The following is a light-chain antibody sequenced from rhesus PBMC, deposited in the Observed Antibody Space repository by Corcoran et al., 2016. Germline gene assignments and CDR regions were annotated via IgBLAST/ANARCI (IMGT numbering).Light chain of an antibody. J-gene: IGKJ3*01. CDR1: QRIRSW. Sequence: DIQMTQSPSSLSVSVGDTVTITCRASQRIRSWQAWYQQKPGKAPKLLIYKAASLQSGVPSRFSGTGSGTDFTLTIGILQPADFATYYCLQYGSSPFTFGPGTKLDIK. CDR2: KAA. CDR3: LQYGSSPFT. V-gene: IGKV1-22*01.